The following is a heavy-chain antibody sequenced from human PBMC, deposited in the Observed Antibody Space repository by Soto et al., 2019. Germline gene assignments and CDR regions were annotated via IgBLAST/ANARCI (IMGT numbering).Heavy chain of an antibody. Sequence: GASVKVSCKASGYTFTSYDINWVRQATGQGLEWMGWMNPNSGNTGYAQKFQGRVTMTRNTSISTAYMELSSLRSEDTAVYYCAIGTRVVVVAATLMYYFDYWGQGTLVTVSS. D-gene: IGHD2-15*01. CDR1: GYTFTSYD. V-gene: IGHV1-8*01. J-gene: IGHJ4*02. CDR2: MNPNSGNT. CDR3: AIGTRVVVVAATLMYYFDY.